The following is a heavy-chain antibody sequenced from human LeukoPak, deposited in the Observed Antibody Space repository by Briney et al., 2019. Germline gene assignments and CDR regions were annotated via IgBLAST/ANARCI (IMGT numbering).Heavy chain of an antibody. D-gene: IGHD6-13*01. V-gene: IGHV4-59*01. Sequence: SETLSLTCTVSGGSISSYYWSWIRQPPGKGLEWIGYIYYSGSTNYNPSLKSRVTISVDTSKNQFSLKLSSVTAADTAVYYCARGKAAAGYYYYYMDAWGKGTTVTISS. CDR2: IYYSGST. CDR1: GGSISSYY. CDR3: ARGKAAAGYYYYYMDA. J-gene: IGHJ6*03.